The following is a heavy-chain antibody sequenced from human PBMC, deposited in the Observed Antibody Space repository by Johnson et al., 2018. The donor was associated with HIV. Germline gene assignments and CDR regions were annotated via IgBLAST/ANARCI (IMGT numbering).Heavy chain of an antibody. CDR2: IYSGGST. Sequence: VQLVESGGGLVQPGGSLRLSCAASGFTFSSYAMSWVRQAPGKGLEWVSVIYSGGSTYYADSVKGRFTISRDNSKNTLYLQMNSLRAEDTAVYYCAKDQYGSSYDIWGQGTMVTVSS. D-gene: IGHD2-15*01. V-gene: IGHV3-66*01. CDR3: AKDQYGSSYDI. J-gene: IGHJ3*02. CDR1: GFTFSSYA.